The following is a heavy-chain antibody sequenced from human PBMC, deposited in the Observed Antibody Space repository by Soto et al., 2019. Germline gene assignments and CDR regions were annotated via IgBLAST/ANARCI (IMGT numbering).Heavy chain of an antibody. Sequence: QVQLQESGPGLVKPSQTLSLTCTVSGGSISSGGYYWSWIRRHPGKGLEWIGYIYYSGSTYYNPSLKGRVTIAVDTSKNQCSLKLSSVTAADTAVYYCARGHRGMAATFSTAVDYWGQGTLVTVSS. V-gene: IGHV4-31*03. CDR3: ARGHRGMAATFSTAVDY. D-gene: IGHD6-13*01. CDR2: IYYSGST. J-gene: IGHJ4*02. CDR1: GGSISSGGYY.